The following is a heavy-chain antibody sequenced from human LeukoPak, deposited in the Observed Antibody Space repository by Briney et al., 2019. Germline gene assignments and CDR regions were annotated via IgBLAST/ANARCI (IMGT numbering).Heavy chain of an antibody. D-gene: IGHD5-12*01. J-gene: IGHJ6*03. CDR3: ARDGRVGRTYEVKGSYMDV. V-gene: IGHV1-18*01. CDR2: ISTYNGNT. Sequence: GASVKVSCKASGYTFSNYGISWVRQAPGQGLEWMGWISTYNGNTDYAQKLQGRVTMTTDTSTSTAYMELRSLRSDDSAVYYCARDGRVGRTYEVKGSYMDVWSKGTTVTVSS. CDR1: GYTFSNYG.